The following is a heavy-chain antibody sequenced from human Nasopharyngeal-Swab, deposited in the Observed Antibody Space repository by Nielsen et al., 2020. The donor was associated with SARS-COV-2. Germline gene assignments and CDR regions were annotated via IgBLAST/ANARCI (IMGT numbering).Heavy chain of an antibody. V-gene: IGHV3-48*04. D-gene: IGHD5-18*01. CDR1: GFTFTSYA. CDR2: ISSSGSIA. Sequence: GGSLRLSCAASGFTFTSYAMTWVRQAPGKGLEWVSFISSSGSIAYYADSVKGRFTISRDNANNSLYLQMNSLRADDTAVYYCVRDGALIQLWLLPHALDIWGQGTLVTVSS. CDR3: VRDGALIQLWLLPHALDI. J-gene: IGHJ3*02.